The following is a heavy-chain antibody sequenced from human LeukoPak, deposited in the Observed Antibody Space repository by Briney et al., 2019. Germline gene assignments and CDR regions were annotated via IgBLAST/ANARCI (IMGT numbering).Heavy chain of an antibody. J-gene: IGHJ3*02. CDR1: GFIVSSNH. V-gene: IGHV3-66*01. CDR2: FFSGGST. Sequence: GSLRLPFSASGFIVSSNHMSWVRRAPGKGLGGVSIFFSGGSTYYADSVKGRFTISRDNSKNTLYLQMNSLRAEDTAVYYCARDPASGHSYGPPDAFDIWGQGTMVTVSS. D-gene: IGHD5-18*01. CDR3: ARDPASGHSYGPPDAFDI.